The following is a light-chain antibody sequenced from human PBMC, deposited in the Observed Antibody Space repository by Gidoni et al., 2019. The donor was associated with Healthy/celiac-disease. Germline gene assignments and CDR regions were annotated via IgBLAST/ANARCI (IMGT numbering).Light chain of an antibody. CDR1: QSISSY. J-gene: IGKJ2*01. Sequence: IHMTQSPSSLSASVGDRVTITCRASQSISSYLNWYQQKPGKAPKLLIYAASSLQSGVPSRFSGSGSGTDFTLTISSMKPEDCATYYCQQSESTPTFGQGTKLEIK. V-gene: IGKV1-39*01. CDR2: AAS. CDR3: QQSESTPT.